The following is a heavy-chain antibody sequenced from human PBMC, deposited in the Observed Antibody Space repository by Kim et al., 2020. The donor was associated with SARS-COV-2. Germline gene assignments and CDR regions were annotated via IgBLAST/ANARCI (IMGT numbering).Heavy chain of an antibody. Sequence: SETLSLTCRVSGGSVTNNSRYWAWIRQPPGKGLEWVANFYYSGDTYDNPSLRIRFTIAVSTSQNPFTLKIKTVTATAMGVYFCAVRTGLCYNWFD. CDR1: GGSVTNNSRY. V-gene: IGHV4-39*01. J-gene: IGHJ5*01. CDR2: FYYSGDT. CDR3: AVRTGLCYNWFD. D-gene: IGHD2-8*02.